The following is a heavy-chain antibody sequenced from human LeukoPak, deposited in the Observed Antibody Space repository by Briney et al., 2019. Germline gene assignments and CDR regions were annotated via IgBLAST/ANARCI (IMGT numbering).Heavy chain of an antibody. D-gene: IGHD4-17*01. CDR3: AREYYGDYVGYYYYYMDV. CDR1: GYSISSGYY. V-gene: IGHV4-38-2*02. CDR2: IYHSGST. Sequence: SETLSLTCTVSGYSISSGYYWGWIRQPPGKGLEWIGSIYHSGSTYYNPSLKSRVTISVDTSKNQFSLRLSSVTAADTAVYYCAREYYGDYVGYYYYYMDVWGKGTTVTIPS. J-gene: IGHJ6*03.